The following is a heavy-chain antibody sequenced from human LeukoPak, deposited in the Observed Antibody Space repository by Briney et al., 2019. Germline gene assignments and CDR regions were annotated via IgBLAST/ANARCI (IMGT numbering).Heavy chain of an antibody. V-gene: IGHV3-64*01. CDR2: ISSNGGST. CDR1: GFTFSSYA. CDR3: ARDTGVRGVNYYYMDV. D-gene: IGHD3-10*01. J-gene: IGHJ6*03. Sequence: GGSLRLSCAASGFTFSSYAMHWVRQAPGKGLEYVSAISSNGGSTYYANSVKGRFTISRDNSKNTLYLQMGSLRAEDMAVYYCARDTGVRGVNYYYMDVWGKGTTVTVSS.